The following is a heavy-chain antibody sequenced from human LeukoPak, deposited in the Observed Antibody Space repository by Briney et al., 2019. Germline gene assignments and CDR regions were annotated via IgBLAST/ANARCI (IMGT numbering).Heavy chain of an antibody. V-gene: IGHV3-23*01. Sequence: PGGSLRLSCAASGFTFSSYAMSWVRQAPGKGLEWVSAISGSGGSTHYADSVKGRFTISRDNSKNTLFLQMNSLRAEDTAVYYCAKEQRAAYYDSSGYYGLDAFDIGGQGTRVTVAS. CDR3: AKEQRAAYYDSSGYYGLDAFDI. J-gene: IGHJ3*02. CDR1: GFTFSSYA. CDR2: ISGSGGST. D-gene: IGHD3-22*01.